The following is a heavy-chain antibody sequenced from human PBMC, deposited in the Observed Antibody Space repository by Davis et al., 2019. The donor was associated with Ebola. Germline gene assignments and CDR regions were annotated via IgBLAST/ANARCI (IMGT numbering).Heavy chain of an antibody. Sequence: ASVKVSRKASGYTFTDYNIHWMRQAPGQGLEWLGRVILKSGATSYAQKFQGRVTMTRDTSISTVYMELSSLRYDDTADYYCARGHNYAHEYWGQGTLVTVSS. V-gene: IGHV1-2*06. CDR2: VILKSGAT. CDR1: GYTFTDYN. J-gene: IGHJ4*02. CDR3: ARGHNYAHEY. D-gene: IGHD4-11*01.